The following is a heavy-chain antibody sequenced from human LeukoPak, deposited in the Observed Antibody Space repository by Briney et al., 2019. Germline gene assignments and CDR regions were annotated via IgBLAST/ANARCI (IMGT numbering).Heavy chain of an antibody. CDR3: TTEGESLALDY. CDR2: IKSKTDGGTT. D-gene: IGHD3-10*01. V-gene: IGHV3-15*01. CDR1: GFTFSNAW. Sequence: PGGSLSLSCAASGFTFSNAWMSWVRQAPGKGLEWVGRIKSKTDGGTTDYAAPVKGRFTISRDDSKNTLYLQMNSLKAEDTAVYYCTTEGESLALDYWGQGTLVTVSS. J-gene: IGHJ4*02.